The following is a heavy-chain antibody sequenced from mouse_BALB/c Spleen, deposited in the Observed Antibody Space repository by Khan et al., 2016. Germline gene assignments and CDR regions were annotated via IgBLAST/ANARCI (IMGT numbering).Heavy chain of an antibody. CDR3: SSSRHSVCYGISFFMYFYFDV. D-gene: IGHD1-1*01. CDR1: GYAFSSYW. V-gene: IGHV1-80*01. J-gene: IGHJ1*01. Sequence: QVQLQQSGAELVRPGSSVKISCKASGYAFSSYWMNWVKQRPGQGLEWIGQIYPGDGDTNYNGKFKGKVTLTADKSSSTAYMQLSSLTSEDSAVDFCSSSRHSVCYGISFFMYFYFDVWGAGTTVTVSS. CDR2: IYPGDGDT.